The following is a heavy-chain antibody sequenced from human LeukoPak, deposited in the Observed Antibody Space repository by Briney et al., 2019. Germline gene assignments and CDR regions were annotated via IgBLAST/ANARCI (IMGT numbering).Heavy chain of an antibody. V-gene: IGHV3-64D*09. CDR3: VNDGSGGYDHDY. CDR1: GFTFSSYD. Sequence: GGSLRLSCSASGFTFSSYDMYWVRQAPGKGLEYVSAISINGGSTYYADSVKGRFTISRDNPKNTLYLQMSSLRVEDTAVYYCVNDGSGGYDHDYWGQGTLVTVSS. J-gene: IGHJ4*02. D-gene: IGHD5-12*01. CDR2: ISINGGST.